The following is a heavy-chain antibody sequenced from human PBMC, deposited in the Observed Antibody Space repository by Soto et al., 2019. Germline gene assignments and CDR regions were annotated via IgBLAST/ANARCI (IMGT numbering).Heavy chain of an antibody. Sequence: GGSMRLSCSASGFTFSSYAMSWVRQAPGKGLEWVSAISGSGGSTYYADSVKGRFTISRDNSKNTLYLQMNSLRAEDTAVYYCAKDSSGWYCDYWGQGTLVTVSS. J-gene: IGHJ4*02. CDR1: GFTFSSYA. CDR3: AKDSSGWYCDY. CDR2: ISGSGGST. V-gene: IGHV3-23*01. D-gene: IGHD6-19*01.